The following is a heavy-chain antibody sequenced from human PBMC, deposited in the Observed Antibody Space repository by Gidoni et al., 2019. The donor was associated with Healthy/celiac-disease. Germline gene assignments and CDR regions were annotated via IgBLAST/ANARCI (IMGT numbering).Heavy chain of an antibody. V-gene: IGHV4-4*02. CDR3: ARDGSGSYSAGGAFDI. Sequence: QVQLQESGPGLVKPSGTLSLTCAVSGGSISSSNWWSWVRQPPGKGLEWIGEIYHSGSTNYNPSLESRVTISVDKSKNQFSLKLSSVTAADTAVYYCARDGSGSYSAGGAFDIWGQGTMVTVSS. D-gene: IGHD1-26*01. CDR1: GGSISSSNW. J-gene: IGHJ3*02. CDR2: IYHSGST.